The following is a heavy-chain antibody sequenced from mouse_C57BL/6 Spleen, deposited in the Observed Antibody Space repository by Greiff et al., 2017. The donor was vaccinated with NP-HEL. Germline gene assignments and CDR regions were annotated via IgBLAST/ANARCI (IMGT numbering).Heavy chain of an antibody. CDR2: IYPRSGNT. CDR3: ALITTVAY. CDR1: GYTFTSYV. D-gene: IGHD1-1*01. Sequence: QVQLQQSGAELARPGASVKLSCKASGYTFTSYVISWVKQRTGQGLEWIGEIYPRSGNTYYNEKFKGKATLTADKSSSTAYMELRSLTSEDSAVYFCALITTVAYWGQGTLVTVSA. V-gene: IGHV1-81*01. J-gene: IGHJ3*01.